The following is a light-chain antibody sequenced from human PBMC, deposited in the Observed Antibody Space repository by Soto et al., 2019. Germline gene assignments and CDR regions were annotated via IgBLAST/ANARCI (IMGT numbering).Light chain of an antibody. J-gene: IGKJ2*01. Sequence: EIVLTQSPGTLSLSPGERASLSCRTSQSISSNYLAWYQQRPGQAPSVLIYGASNRATGIPDRFSGSGSGTDFTLTISRLXPEDFAVYYCQHYGTSPPYTFGQGTKLESK. V-gene: IGKV3-20*01. CDR2: GAS. CDR3: QHYGTSPPYT. CDR1: QSISSNY.